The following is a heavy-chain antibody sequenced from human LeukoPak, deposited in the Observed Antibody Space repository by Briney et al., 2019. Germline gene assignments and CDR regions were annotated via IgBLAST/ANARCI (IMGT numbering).Heavy chain of an antibody. CDR2: ISSSSSYI. D-gene: IGHD5-12*01. CDR3: ARTIRSIVATSNLDY. Sequence: GGSLRLSCAASGFTFSSYSMNWVRQAPGKGLEWVSSISSSSSYIYYADSVKGRFTISRDNAKNSLYLQMNSLRAEDTAVYYCARTIRSIVATSNLDYWGQGTLVTVSS. V-gene: IGHV3-21*01. J-gene: IGHJ4*02. CDR1: GFTFSSYS.